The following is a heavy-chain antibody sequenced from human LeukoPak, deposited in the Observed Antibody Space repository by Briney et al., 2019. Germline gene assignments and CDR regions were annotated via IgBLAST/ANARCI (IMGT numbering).Heavy chain of an antibody. Sequence: GGSLRLSCAASGFTFSSYGMHWVRQAPGKGLEWVAVIWYDGSNKYYADSVKGRLTISRDNSKNTLYLQMNSLRAEDTAVYYCARGPGGIAAAGTDYWGQGTPVTVSS. CDR2: IWYDGSNK. D-gene: IGHD6-13*01. CDR3: ARGPGGIAAAGTDY. CDR1: GFTFSSYG. J-gene: IGHJ4*02. V-gene: IGHV3-33*01.